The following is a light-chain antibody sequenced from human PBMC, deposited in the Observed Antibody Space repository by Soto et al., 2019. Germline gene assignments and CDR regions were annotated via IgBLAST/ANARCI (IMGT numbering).Light chain of an antibody. J-gene: IGKJ5*01. CDR1: QSVSNNY. CDR3: QQRNVWPPIT. CDR2: DAS. Sequence: EIVMTQSPATLSVSPGERATLSCRASQSVSNNYLAWYQQKPGQAPRLLIYDASLRANGVPARFGGSGSGTDFTLTINSLEPEDFAVYYCQQRNVWPPITFGQGTRLEIK. V-gene: IGKV3-11*01.